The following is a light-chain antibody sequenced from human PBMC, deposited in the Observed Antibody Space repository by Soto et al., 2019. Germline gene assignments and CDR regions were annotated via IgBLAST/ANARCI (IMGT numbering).Light chain of an antibody. Sequence: EIVLTQSPATLSLSPGERATLSCRASQSVSSFLAWYQQKNGQAPRLLIYDTSNRATGIPARFRGSGSGTDFTLNISSLEPEDFAVYYCQQRSNWPPTFGGGTKVEIK. J-gene: IGKJ4*01. V-gene: IGKV3-11*01. CDR2: DTS. CDR3: QQRSNWPPT. CDR1: QSVSSF.